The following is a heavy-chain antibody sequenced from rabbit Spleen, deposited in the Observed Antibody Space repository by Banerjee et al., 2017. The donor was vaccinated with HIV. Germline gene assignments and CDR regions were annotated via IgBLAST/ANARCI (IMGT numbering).Heavy chain of an antibody. J-gene: IGHJ4*01. Sequence: QQQLEESGGGLVKPGGTLTLTCKASGIDFSSYFYMCWVRQAPGKGLEWIACINTATGKAVYASWAKGRFTISKSSSTTVTLQMTSLTAADTATYFCARDAGTGDYIDVYFNLWGPGTLVTVS. V-gene: IGHV1S45*01. CDR3: ARDAGTGDYIDVYFNL. D-gene: IGHD8-1*01. CDR2: INTATGKA. CDR1: GIDFSSYFY.